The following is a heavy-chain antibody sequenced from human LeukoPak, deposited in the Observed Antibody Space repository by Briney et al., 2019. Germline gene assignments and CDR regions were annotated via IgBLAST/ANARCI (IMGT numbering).Heavy chain of an antibody. CDR3: AKPPKFGNLFES. V-gene: IGHV3-23*01. D-gene: IGHD2/OR15-2a*01. CDR1: GFTFGRTS. Sequence: GGSLRLSCAASGFTFGRTSMSWVRQAPGKGLEWISAISSGGLDTYYADSVQGRFTVSRDISKNTLYLQMDSLRAEDTALYYCAKPPKFGNLFESWGQGALVTVSS. CDR2: ISSGGLDT. J-gene: IGHJ4*02.